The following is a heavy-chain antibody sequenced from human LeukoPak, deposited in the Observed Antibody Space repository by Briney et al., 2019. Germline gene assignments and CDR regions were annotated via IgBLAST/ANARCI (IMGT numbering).Heavy chain of an antibody. J-gene: IGHJ5*02. CDR2: LYYSGST. V-gene: IGHV4-39*01. D-gene: IGHD3-22*01. CDR1: GGSISSSSYY. CDR3: ASTYYYDSSGYYPNWFDP. Sequence: SETLSLTCTVSGGSISSSSYYWGWIRQPPGKGLEWIGSLYYSGSTYYNPSLKSRVTISVDTSKNQFSLKLSSVTAADTAVYYCASTYYYDSSGYYPNWFDPWGQGTLVTVSS.